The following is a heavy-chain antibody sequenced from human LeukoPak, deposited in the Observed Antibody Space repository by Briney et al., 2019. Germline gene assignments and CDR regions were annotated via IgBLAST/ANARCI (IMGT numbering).Heavy chain of an antibody. CDR2: ISSSSSYI. Sequence: PGGSLRLSCAASGFPFSSYSMNWVRQAPGKGLEWVSSISSSSSYIYYADSVKGRFTISRDNAKNSLYLQMNSLRAEDTAVYYCARVVIAAAGTGSGRWFDPWGQGTLVTVSS. CDR3: ARVVIAAAGTGSGRWFDP. D-gene: IGHD6-13*01. CDR1: GFPFSSYS. J-gene: IGHJ5*02. V-gene: IGHV3-21*01.